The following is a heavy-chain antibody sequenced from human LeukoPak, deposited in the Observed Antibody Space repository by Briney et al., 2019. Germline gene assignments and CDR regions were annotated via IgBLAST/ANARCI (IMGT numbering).Heavy chain of an antibody. D-gene: IGHD2-15*01. CDR2: IYYSGST. CDR3: ALGYCGGGSCYAREYFQH. J-gene: IGHJ1*01. CDR1: VGSMSSGGYY. V-gene: IGHV4-31*03. Sequence: SETLSLTCTVSVGSMSSGGYYCPSIRQHPGEGLEWLEYIYYSGSTYYNPSLKSRVTISVDTSKNQFSLRLSSVTAADTAVYYCALGYCGGGSCYAREYFQHWGQGTLVTVSS.